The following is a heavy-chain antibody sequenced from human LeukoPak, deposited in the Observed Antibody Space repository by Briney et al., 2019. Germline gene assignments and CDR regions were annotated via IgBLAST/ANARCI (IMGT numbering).Heavy chain of an antibody. Sequence: GGSLRLSCAASGFTFSSYGMHWVRQAPGKGLEWVAVISYDGSNKYYADSVKGRFTISRDNSKNTLYLQMNSLRAEDTAVYYCAKAFYSGYDDLFFDYWGQGTLVTVSS. CDR3: AKAFYSGYDDLFFDY. J-gene: IGHJ4*02. CDR2: ISYDGSNK. V-gene: IGHV3-30*18. D-gene: IGHD5-12*01. CDR1: GFTFSSYG.